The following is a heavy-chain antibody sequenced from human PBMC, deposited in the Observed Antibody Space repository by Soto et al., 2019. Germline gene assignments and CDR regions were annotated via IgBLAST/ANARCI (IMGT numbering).Heavy chain of an antibody. D-gene: IGHD4-4*01. CDR1: GFTFRNYA. Sequence: HPGGSLRLSCAASGFTFRNYAMHWVRQAPGKGLEWLAVISFDGHNQHYADSVKGRFTISRDISENMLYLQMDSLRVEDTAVYYCARGQFENSKNDSDYWGQGNLVTVSS. CDR3: ARGQFENSKNDSDY. CDR2: ISFDGHNQ. V-gene: IGHV3-30-3*01. J-gene: IGHJ4*02.